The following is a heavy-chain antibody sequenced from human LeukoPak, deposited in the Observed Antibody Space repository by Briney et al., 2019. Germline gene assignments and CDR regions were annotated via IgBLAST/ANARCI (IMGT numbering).Heavy chain of an antibody. CDR1: GGSIGYYY. V-gene: IGHV4-59*08. Sequence: SETLSLTCTVSGGSIGYYYWSWIRQPPGKGLEWIGYINYSGTTHYNPSLKSRVTISVDTSKNQFSLNLNSVAATDTAVFYCARHAREHYGTSWYDYWGQGSLVTVSS. CDR2: INYSGTT. J-gene: IGHJ4*02. D-gene: IGHD6-13*01. CDR3: ARHAREHYGTSWYDY.